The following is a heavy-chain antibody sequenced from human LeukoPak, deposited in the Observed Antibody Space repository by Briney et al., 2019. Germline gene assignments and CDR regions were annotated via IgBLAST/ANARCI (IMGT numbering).Heavy chain of an antibody. Sequence: PSETLSLTCTVSGASVSDSLSYWGWVRQPPGKGLEWVANVYYTGSTYYNPSLKSRVTMSVDTSKNQFSLKMTSVTAADTAIYYCARLTKGRYFDYFFAFWGQGILVTVSS. D-gene: IGHD3-9*01. CDR2: VYYTGST. V-gene: IGHV4-39*01. CDR3: ARLTKGRYFDYFFAF. J-gene: IGHJ4*02. CDR1: GASVSDSLSY.